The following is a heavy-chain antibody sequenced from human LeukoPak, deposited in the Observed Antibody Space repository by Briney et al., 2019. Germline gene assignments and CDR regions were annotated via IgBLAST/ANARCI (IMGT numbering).Heavy chain of an antibody. Sequence: GGSLRLSCAASGFTFSSYSMNWVRQAPGKGLEWVSSISSSSSYIYFADSVKGRFTISRDNAKNSLYLQMNSLRAEDTAVYYCARGADYGDYVSSDYWGQGTLVTVSS. D-gene: IGHD4-17*01. CDR2: ISSSSSYI. CDR3: ARGADYGDYVSSDY. CDR1: GFTFSSYS. J-gene: IGHJ4*02. V-gene: IGHV3-21*01.